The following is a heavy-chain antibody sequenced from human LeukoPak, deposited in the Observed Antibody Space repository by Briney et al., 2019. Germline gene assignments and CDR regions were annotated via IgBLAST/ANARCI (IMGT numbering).Heavy chain of an antibody. CDR1: GYTFTGYY. CDR2: INPNSGGT. J-gene: IGHJ6*03. V-gene: IGHV1-2*02. CDR3: AGGDRPNDYCYYYYMDV. D-gene: IGHD3-16*02. Sequence: ASVKVSCKASGYTFTGYYMHWVRQAPGQGLGWMGWINPNSGGTNYAQKFQGRVTMTRDTSISTAYMEPSRLRSDDTAVYYCAGGDRPNDYCYYYYMDVWGKGTTVTVSS.